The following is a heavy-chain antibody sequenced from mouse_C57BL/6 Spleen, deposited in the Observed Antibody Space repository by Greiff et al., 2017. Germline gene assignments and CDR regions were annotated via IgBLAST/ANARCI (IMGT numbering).Heavy chain of an antibody. V-gene: IGHV5-9-1*02. CDR2: ISSGGDYI. J-gene: IGHJ4*01. CDR1: GFTFSSYA. Sequence: EVKVVESGEGLVKPGGSLKLSCAASGFTFSSYAMSWVRQTPEKRLEWVAYISSGGDYIYYADTVKGRFTISRDNARNTLYLQMSSLKSEDTAMYYCTSQYYGSSYSMDYWGQGTSVTVSS. D-gene: IGHD1-1*01. CDR3: TSQYYGSSYSMDY.